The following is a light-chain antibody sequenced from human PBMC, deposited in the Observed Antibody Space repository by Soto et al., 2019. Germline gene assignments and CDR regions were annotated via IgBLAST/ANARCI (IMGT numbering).Light chain of an antibody. CDR2: STN. V-gene: IGLV7-43*01. CDR1: TGAVTSGNY. J-gene: IGLJ2*01. Sequence: QTVVTQEPSLTVSPGGTVTLTCAASTGAVTSGNYPNWFQQKPGQAPRALIYSTNHKYSWTPARFSGSLLGGEAALTLSGVQPEDEADYYCLLYYGGQLGVFGGGTKLTVL. CDR3: LLYYGGQLGV.